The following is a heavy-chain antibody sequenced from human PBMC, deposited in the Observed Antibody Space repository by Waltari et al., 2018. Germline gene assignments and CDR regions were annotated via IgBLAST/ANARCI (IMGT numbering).Heavy chain of an antibody. D-gene: IGHD2-15*01. CDR1: GGSFSGYY. J-gene: IGHJ6*02. CDR3: VRLEDCSGPGGNCYSGDSFALDV. CDR2: SKHNGNR. Sequence: QVQLQQWGAGQLQPSETLSLTCAVYGGSFSGYYWGWIRQPPGKGLEWIGESKHNGNRNHNPSLRSRITMLVDTSRSQFSLKVNSVTAADTAVYYGVRLEDCSGPGGNCYSGDSFALDVWGQGTTVTVSS. V-gene: IGHV4-34*02.